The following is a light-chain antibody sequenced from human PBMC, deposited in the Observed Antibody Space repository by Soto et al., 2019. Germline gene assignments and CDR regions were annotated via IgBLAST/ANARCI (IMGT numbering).Light chain of an antibody. V-gene: IGKV1-5*03. CDR3: QQYNSYLYT. CDR2: KGS. Sequence: DIQMTQSPSTLSASVGDRVTITCRASQSISSWLAWYQQKPGKAPKLLIYKGSSLESGVPSRFSGSGSGTEFTLTISSLQPDDFATYYCQQYNSYLYTFGQGTKLEIK. J-gene: IGKJ2*01. CDR1: QSISSW.